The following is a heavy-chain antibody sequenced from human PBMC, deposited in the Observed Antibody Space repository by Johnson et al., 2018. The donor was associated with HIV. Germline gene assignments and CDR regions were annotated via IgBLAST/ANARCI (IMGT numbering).Heavy chain of an antibody. CDR2: IYSGGTT. J-gene: IGHJ3*02. D-gene: IGHD6-19*01. CDR3: AKRGSGWPSDAFDI. Sequence: VQLVESGGGLVHPGGSLRLSCAASGFTVSSNYMNWVRQAPGKGLEWVSVIYSGGTTYYADSVKGRFTISRDNSKNTLYLQMNSLRAEDTAVYYCAKRGSGWPSDAFDIWGQGTKVTVSS. CDR1: GFTVSSNY. V-gene: IGHV3-66*04.